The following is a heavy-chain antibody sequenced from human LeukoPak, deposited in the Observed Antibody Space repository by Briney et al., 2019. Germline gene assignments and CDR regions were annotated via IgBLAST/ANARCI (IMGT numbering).Heavy chain of an antibody. CDR3: ATQRGRHSTVLWFDP. CDR2: IYYSGST. D-gene: IGHD4-11*01. J-gene: IGHJ5*02. V-gene: IGHV4-39*01. Sequence: SETLSLTCTVSRGSISSSSYYWGWIRQPPGKGLEWIGSIYYSGSTYYNPSLKSRVTISVDTSKNQFSLKLSSVTAADTAVYYSATQRGRHSTVLWFDPWGQGTLVNVSS. CDR1: RGSISSSSYY.